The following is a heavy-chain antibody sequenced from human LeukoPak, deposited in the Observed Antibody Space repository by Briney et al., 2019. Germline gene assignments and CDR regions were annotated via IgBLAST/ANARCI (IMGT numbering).Heavy chain of an antibody. CDR2: INHSGST. V-gene: IGHV4-34*01. CDR1: GGSFSGYY. J-gene: IGHJ4*02. Sequence: PSETLSLTCAVYGGSFSGYYWSWIRQPPGKGLEWIGEINHSGSTNYNPSLKSRVTISVDTSKNQFSLKLSSVTAADTAVYYCARDRGGTMVRGVLNWGQGTLVTVSS. D-gene: IGHD3-10*01. CDR3: ARDRGGTMVRGVLN.